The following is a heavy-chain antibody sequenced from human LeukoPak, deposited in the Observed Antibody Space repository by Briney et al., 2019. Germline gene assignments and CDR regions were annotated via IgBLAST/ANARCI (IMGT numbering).Heavy chain of an antibody. CDR3: ARGYDFWSGYSFDY. CDR2: ISGSTGST. J-gene: IGHJ4*02. Sequence: SGGSLRLSCAASGFIFINYGMSWVRQAPGKGLEWVSAISGSTGSTYYADSVKGRFTISRDNPKNTPYLQMNSLRGEDTAVYYCARGYDFWSGYSFDYWGQGALVTVSS. D-gene: IGHD3-3*01. V-gene: IGHV3-23*01. CDR1: GFIFINYG.